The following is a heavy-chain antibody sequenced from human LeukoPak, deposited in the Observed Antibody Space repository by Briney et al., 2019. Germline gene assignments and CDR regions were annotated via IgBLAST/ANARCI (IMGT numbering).Heavy chain of an antibody. CDR2: IYYSGST. CDR3: ARVTAALPPGGDAFDI. V-gene: IGHV4-59*12. Sequence: SETLSLTCTVSGGSISSYYWSWIRQPPGKGLEWIGYIYYSGSTNYNPSLKSRVTISVDTSKNQFSLQLNSVTPEDTAVYYCARVTAALPPGGDAFDIWGQGTMVTVSS. D-gene: IGHD6-25*01. CDR1: GGSISSYY. J-gene: IGHJ3*02.